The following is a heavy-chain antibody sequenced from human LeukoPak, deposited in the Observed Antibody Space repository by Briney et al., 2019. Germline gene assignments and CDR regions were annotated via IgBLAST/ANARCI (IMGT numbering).Heavy chain of an antibody. D-gene: IGHD1-26*01. CDR2: IFYSGST. CDR3: ARDFLGAGTVGATSGY. CDR1: SGSISTSSYY. Sequence: PSETLSLTCTVSSGSISTSSYYWGWVRQPPGKALEWIGNIFYSGSTYYSPSLKSRVTISLDTSRNQFSLKLNSVTAADTAVYYCARDFLGAGTVGATSGYWGQGTLVTVSS. J-gene: IGHJ4*02. V-gene: IGHV4-39*07.